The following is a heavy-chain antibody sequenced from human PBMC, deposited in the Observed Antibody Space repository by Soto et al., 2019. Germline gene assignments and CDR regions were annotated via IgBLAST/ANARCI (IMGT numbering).Heavy chain of an antibody. D-gene: IGHD5-18*01. CDR1: GGSIGSGGYY. CDR2: INHSGST. J-gene: IGHJ4*02. CDR3: ARLPKSYINLDY. V-gene: IGHV4-31*03. Sequence: PSETLSLTCTVSGGSIGSGGYYWSWIRQHPGKGLEWIGYINHSGSTNYNPSLKSRVTISVDTSKNQFSLKLSSVTAADTAVYYCARLPKSYINLDYWGQGTLVTVSS.